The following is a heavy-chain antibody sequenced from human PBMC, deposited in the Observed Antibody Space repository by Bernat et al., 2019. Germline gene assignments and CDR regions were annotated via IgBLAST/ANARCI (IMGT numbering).Heavy chain of an antibody. V-gene: IGHV3-11*06. CDR2: ISSSSSYI. D-gene: IGHD2-2*02. CDR1: GFTFSDYY. Sequence: QVQLVESGGGLAKPGGSLRLSCAASGFTFSDYYMSWIRQAPGKGLEWVSYISSSSSYINYADSVKGRFTISRDNAKNSLYLQMNSLRAEDTAVYYCAREGGRYCSSTSCYTDYYYGMDVWGQGTTVTVSS. J-gene: IGHJ6*02. CDR3: AREGGRYCSSTSCYTDYYYGMDV.